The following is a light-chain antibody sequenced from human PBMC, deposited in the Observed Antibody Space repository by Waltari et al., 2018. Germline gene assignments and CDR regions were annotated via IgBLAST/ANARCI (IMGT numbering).Light chain of an antibody. Sequence: EIVMTQSPATLSVSPGERPTPSCRASQSVSSNLAWYQQKPGQAPRLLIYGASTRATGIPARFSGSGSGTEFTLTISSLQSEDFAVYYCHQYFSPHWTFGQGTKVEIK. J-gene: IGKJ1*01. CDR1: QSVSSN. CDR2: GAS. V-gene: IGKV3-15*01. CDR3: HQYFSPHWT.